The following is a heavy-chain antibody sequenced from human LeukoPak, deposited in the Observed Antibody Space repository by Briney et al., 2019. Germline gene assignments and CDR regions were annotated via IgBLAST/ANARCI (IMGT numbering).Heavy chain of an antibody. J-gene: IGHJ5*02. CDR1: GGSISSGDYY. CDR3: ARALWFGESSYPIWFGP. V-gene: IGHV4-30-4*01. CDR2: IYYSGST. D-gene: IGHD3-10*01. Sequence: SETLSLTCTVSGGSISSGDYYWSWIRQPPGKGLEWIGYIYYSGSTYYNPSLKSRVTISVDTSKNQFSLKLSSVTAADTAVYYCARALWFGESSYPIWFGPWGQGTLVTVSS.